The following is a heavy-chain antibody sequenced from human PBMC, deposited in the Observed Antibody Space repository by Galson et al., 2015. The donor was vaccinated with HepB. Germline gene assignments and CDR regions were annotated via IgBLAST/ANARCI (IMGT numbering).Heavy chain of an antibody. CDR1: GFTSSSYA. Sequence: SLRLSCAASGFTSSSYAMHWVRQAPGKGLEWVALISSDGSKTYYADSVKGRFAVSRDNSKKTLYLQMNSLRAEDTAVYFCARDLGGAFDYWGQGTLVTVSS. CDR2: ISSDGSKT. CDR3: ARDLGGAFDY. V-gene: IGHV3-30*09. J-gene: IGHJ4*01. D-gene: IGHD3-16*01.